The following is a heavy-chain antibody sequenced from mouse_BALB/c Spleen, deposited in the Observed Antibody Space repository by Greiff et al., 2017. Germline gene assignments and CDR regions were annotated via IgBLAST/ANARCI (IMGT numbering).Heavy chain of an antibody. Sequence: QVQLQQSGAELMKPGASVKISCKATGYTFSSYWIEWVKQRPGHGLEWIGEILPGSGSTNYNEKFKGKATFTADTSSNTAYMQLSSLTSEDSAVYYCARPTVVGGYYAMDYWGQGTSVTVSS. CDR3: ARPTVVGGYYAMDY. V-gene: IGHV1-9*01. CDR2: ILPGSGST. CDR1: GYTFSSYW. D-gene: IGHD1-1*01. J-gene: IGHJ4*01.